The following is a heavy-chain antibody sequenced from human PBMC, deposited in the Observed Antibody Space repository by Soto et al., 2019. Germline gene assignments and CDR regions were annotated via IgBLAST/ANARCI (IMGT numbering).Heavy chain of an antibody. Sequence: GSLRLSCAASGFTFSSDAMSWVRQAPGKGLEWVSVISGSGDSTYYADSVKGRFTISRDNSKNTLYLQMNSLRAEDTAVYYCARRGPGTYFDYWGQGALVTVSS. CDR2: ISGSGDST. CDR3: ARRGPGTYFDY. V-gene: IGHV3-23*01. D-gene: IGHD6-13*01. J-gene: IGHJ4*02. CDR1: GFTFSSDA.